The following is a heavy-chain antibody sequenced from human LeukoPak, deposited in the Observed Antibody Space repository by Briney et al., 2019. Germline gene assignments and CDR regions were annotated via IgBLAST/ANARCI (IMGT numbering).Heavy chain of an antibody. Sequence: GGSLRLSCTTFGFAFSSYSMNWVRQAPGKGLEWVSSIAPSGGSIFYADSVKGRFSISRDNAKNSLFLQMNSLRAEDTAVYYCAREDSSSWYRENWFDPWGQGTLVTVSS. CDR1: GFAFSSYS. J-gene: IGHJ5*02. CDR2: IAPSGGSI. D-gene: IGHD6-13*01. V-gene: IGHV3-21*01. CDR3: AREDSSSWYRENWFDP.